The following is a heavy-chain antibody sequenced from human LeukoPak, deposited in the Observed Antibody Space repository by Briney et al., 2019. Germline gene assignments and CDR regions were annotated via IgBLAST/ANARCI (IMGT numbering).Heavy chain of an antibody. CDR1: GFTFSSYW. J-gene: IGHJ4*02. Sequence: GGSLRLSCVASGFTFSSYWMSWVRQAPGKGLEWVANIKQDGSEKYYVDSVKGRFTISRDNAKNSLYLQMNGLRAEDTAVYYCARTDGSFDYWGQGTLVTVSS. CDR3: ARTDGSFDY. CDR2: IKQDGSEK. D-gene: IGHD2-15*01. V-gene: IGHV3-7*03.